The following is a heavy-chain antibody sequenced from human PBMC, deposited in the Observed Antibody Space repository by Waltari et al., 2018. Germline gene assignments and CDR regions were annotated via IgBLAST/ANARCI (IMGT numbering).Heavy chain of an antibody. Sequence: QLQLQESGPGLVKPSETLSLTCAVSDASVSSSTNYWAWIRQPPGKGLEWIGSIYYSGSTYYNPALKIRVTISVDTSKNQVSLKLSSVTAADTAIYYCAKGANPQHPYHFENWGQGTLVTVSS. CDR2: IYYSGST. J-gene: IGHJ4*02. V-gene: IGHV4-39*02. CDR3: AKGANPQHPYHFEN. CDR1: DASVSSSTNY.